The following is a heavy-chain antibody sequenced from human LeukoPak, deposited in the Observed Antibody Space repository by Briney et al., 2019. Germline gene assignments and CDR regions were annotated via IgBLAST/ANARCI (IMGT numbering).Heavy chain of an antibody. CDR2: IGTASDT. CDR1: EFTFSSFD. V-gene: IGHV3-13*01. J-gene: IGHJ6*03. Sequence: PGGSLRLSCAASEFTFSSFDMHWVRQPTGQGLERVSTIGTASDTYYPGSVEGRFTLSRDNAKNSLYLQMNSLTAGDTAVYYCARGPPRGKYYYMDVWGKGTTVTVSS. D-gene: IGHD1-1*01. CDR3: ARGPPRGKYYYMDV.